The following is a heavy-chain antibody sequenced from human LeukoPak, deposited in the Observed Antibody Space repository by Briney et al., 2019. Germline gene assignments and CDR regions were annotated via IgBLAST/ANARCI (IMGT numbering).Heavy chain of an antibody. J-gene: IGHJ4*02. CDR3: AKLKTIFGVVIDY. CDR2: ISGSGGST. V-gene: IGHV3-23*01. CDR1: GFTFSSYA. D-gene: IGHD3-3*01. Sequence: PGGSLRLSCGASGFTFSSYAMSWVRQAPGKGLEWVSAISGSGGSTYYADSVKGRFTISRDNSKNTLYLQMNSLRAEDTAVYYCAKLKTIFGVVIDYWGQGTLVTVSS.